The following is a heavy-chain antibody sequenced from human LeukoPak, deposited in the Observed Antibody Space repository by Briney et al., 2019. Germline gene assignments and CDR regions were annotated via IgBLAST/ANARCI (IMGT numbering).Heavy chain of an antibody. D-gene: IGHD1-1*01. Sequence: GGSLRLSCAASGFTFSSYAMSWVRHAPWKGLEWFSAISGSGGSTYYADSVKGRFTISRDNYKNTLYLQMNSLRAEDTAVYYCAKDRWTEVDAFDIWGQGTMVTVSS. CDR1: GFTFSSYA. V-gene: IGHV3-23*01. CDR3: AKDRWTEVDAFDI. CDR2: ISGSGGST. J-gene: IGHJ3*02.